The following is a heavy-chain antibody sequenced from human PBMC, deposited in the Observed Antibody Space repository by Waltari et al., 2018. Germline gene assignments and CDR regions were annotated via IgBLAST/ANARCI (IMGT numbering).Heavy chain of an antibody. CDR2: IIPIFGTT. D-gene: IGHD3-3*01. J-gene: IGHJ6*02. V-gene: IGHV1-69*06. CDR1: ALPSSRYA. CDR3: ARDRVTILYGMDV. Sequence: HVQLLQSGAVVKQPGSSGKVSCKASALPSSRYAINRVRQAPGQGLEWLVGIIPIFGTTRYAQKVQDRVTITADKSTSTAYMELSSLRCEDTAVYYCARDRVTILYGMDVWGQGTTVTVSS.